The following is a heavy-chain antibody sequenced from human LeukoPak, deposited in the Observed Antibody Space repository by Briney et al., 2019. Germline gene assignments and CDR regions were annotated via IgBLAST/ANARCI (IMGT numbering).Heavy chain of an antibody. D-gene: IGHD6-19*01. Sequence: SETLSLTCAVSGGSISSSNWWSWVRQPPGKGLEWIGEIYHSGSTNYNPSLKSRVTISVDKSKNQFSLQLNSVTPEDTAVYYCARDRRGGIAVAGTSRPNWFDPWGQGTLVTVSS. V-gene: IGHV4-4*02. CDR1: GGSISSSNW. J-gene: IGHJ5*02. CDR3: ARDRRGGIAVAGTSRPNWFDP. CDR2: IYHSGST.